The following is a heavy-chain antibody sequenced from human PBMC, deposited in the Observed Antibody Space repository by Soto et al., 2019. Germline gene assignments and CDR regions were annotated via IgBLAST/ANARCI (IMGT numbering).Heavy chain of an antibody. J-gene: IGHJ4*02. Sequence: EVQLVESGGGLVQPGGSLRLSCAASGFPFSNYWMSWVRQAPGKGLEWVANIKQDGTEKNYVDSVRGRFTISRDNAKNSLDLQVNSLTAEDTAVYYCASVAIWGQGTLVTVSS. D-gene: IGHD5-12*01. CDR1: GFPFSNYW. V-gene: IGHV3-7*01. CDR3: ASVAI. CDR2: IKQDGTEK.